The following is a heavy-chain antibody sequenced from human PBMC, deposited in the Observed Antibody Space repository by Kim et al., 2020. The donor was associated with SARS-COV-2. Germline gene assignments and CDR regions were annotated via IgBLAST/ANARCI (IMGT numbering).Heavy chain of an antibody. Sequence: ENDAQEFQSRVTITADESTSTAYMELSSLRSEDTAVFYCARGRRGSCYDYWGQGTLVTVSS. D-gene: IGHD2-15*01. J-gene: IGHJ4*02. CDR2: E. CDR3: ARGRRGSCYDY. V-gene: IGHV1-69*01.